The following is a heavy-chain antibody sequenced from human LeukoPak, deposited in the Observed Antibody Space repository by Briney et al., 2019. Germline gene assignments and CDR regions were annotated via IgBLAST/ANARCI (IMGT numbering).Heavy chain of an antibody. J-gene: IGHJ6*04. CDR3: ARSLFLTAVAATAPRYYYYYGMDV. V-gene: IGHV3-21*01. D-gene: IGHD6-19*01. CDR1: GFTFSSYS. Sequence: GGSLRLSCAASGFTFSSYSMNWVRQAPGKGLEWVSSISSSSSCIYYADSVKGRFTISRDNAKNSLYLQMNSLRAEDTAVYYCARSLFLTAVAATAPRYYYYYGMDVWGKGTTVTVS. CDR2: ISSSSSCI.